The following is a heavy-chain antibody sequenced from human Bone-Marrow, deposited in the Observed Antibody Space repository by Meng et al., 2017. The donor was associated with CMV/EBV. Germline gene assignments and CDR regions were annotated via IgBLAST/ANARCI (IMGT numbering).Heavy chain of an antibody. Sequence: ASVKVSCKASGYTFTGYYMHWVRQATGQGLEWMGWMNPNSGNTGYAQKFQGRVTMTRNTSISTAYMELSSLRSEDTAVYYCARVHATTWWFGNHDAFDIWGQGTMVTVSS. J-gene: IGHJ3*02. D-gene: IGHD3-10*01. CDR2: MNPNSGNT. V-gene: IGHV1-8*02. CDR1: GYTFTGYY. CDR3: ARVHATTWWFGNHDAFDI.